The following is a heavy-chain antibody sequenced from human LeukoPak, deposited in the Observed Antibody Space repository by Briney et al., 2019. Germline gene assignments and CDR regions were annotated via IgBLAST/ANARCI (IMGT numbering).Heavy chain of an antibody. D-gene: IGHD4-11*01. CDR2: IRYDGSNK. Sequence: PGRSLRLSCAASGFTFSSYGMHWVRQAPGKGLEWVAFIRYDGSNKYYADSVKGRFTISRDNSKNTLYLQMNSLRAEDTAVYYCAKEMTTVLGNSDYWGQGTLVTVSS. CDR1: GFTFSSYG. V-gene: IGHV3-30*02. CDR3: AKEMTTVLGNSDY. J-gene: IGHJ4*02.